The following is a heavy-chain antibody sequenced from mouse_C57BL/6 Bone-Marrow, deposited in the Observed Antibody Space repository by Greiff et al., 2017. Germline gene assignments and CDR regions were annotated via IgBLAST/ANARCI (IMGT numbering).Heavy chain of an antibody. D-gene: IGHD2-4*01. V-gene: IGHV1-81*01. CDR1: GYTFTSYG. Sequence: VQLVESGAELARPGASVKLSCKASGYTFTSYGISWVKQRTGQGLEWIGEIYPSSGNTYYNEKFKGKATLTADKSSSTAYMELRSLTSEDSAVYFCARYGGYYDCDVGYFDVWGTGTTVTVSS. CDR3: ARYGGYYDCDVGYFDV. CDR2: IYPSSGNT. J-gene: IGHJ1*03.